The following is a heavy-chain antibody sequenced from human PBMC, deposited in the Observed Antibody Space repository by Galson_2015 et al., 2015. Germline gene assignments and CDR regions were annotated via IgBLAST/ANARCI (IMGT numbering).Heavy chain of an antibody. CDR2: INPSGGNT. D-gene: IGHD2-15*01. CDR1: GNTFPYYY. V-gene: IGHV1-46*01. Sequence: SVKVSCKASGNTFPYYYIHWLRQAPGQGLEWMGAINPSGGNTIYAQKFQGRVTMTRDTSTSVVYMELSSQTSEDAAVYYCATRRPCSGGTCYGLDVWGQGTTVTVSS. J-gene: IGHJ6*02. CDR3: ATRRPCSGGTCYGLDV.